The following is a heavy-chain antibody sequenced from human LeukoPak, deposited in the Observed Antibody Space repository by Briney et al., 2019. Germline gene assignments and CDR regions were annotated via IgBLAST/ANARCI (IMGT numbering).Heavy chain of an antibody. J-gene: IGHJ6*03. Sequence: ASVKVSCKASGYTFTSYYMHWVRQAPGQGLEWMGIINPSGGSTSYAQKFQGRVTMTRDMSTSTVYMELSSLRSEDTAVYYCARVSDRLAAAGHYYYYYMDVWGKGTTVTVSS. V-gene: IGHV1-46*01. CDR2: INPSGGST. CDR3: ARVSDRLAAAGHYYYYYMDV. CDR1: GYTFTSYY. D-gene: IGHD6-13*01.